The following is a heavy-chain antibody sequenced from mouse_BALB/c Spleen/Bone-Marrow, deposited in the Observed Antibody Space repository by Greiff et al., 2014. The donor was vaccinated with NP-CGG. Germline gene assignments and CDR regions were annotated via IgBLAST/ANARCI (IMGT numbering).Heavy chain of an antibody. CDR2: ISSGGGST. CDR3: ARQILRGFGY. CDR1: GFAFSSYD. V-gene: IGHV5-12-1*01. Sequence: EVKLVESGGGLVKPGGSLKLSCGASGFAFSSYDMSWVRQTPEKRLEWVAYISSGGGSTYYADTVKGRFTISRDNAKNTLYLQMSSLKSEDTAMYYCARQILRGFGYWGQGTPVTVSA. D-gene: IGHD1-1*01. J-gene: IGHJ3*02.